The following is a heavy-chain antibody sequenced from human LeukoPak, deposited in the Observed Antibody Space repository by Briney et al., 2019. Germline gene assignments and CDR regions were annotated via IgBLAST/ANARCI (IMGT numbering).Heavy chain of an antibody. CDR2: ISGSGGST. V-gene: IGHV3-23*01. CDR3: AKDQNEWLENYYYYYGMDV. D-gene: IGHD6-19*01. Sequence: GGSLRLSCAAAGFTLSSYAMSWVRQAPGKGLEWVSAISGSGGSTYYADSVKGRFTISRDNSKNTLYLQMNSLRAEDTAVYYCAKDQNEWLENYYYYYGMDVWGQGTTVTVSS. CDR1: GFTLSSYA. J-gene: IGHJ6*02.